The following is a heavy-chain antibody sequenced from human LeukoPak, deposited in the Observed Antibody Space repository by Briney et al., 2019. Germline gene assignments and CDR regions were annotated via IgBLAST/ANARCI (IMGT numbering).Heavy chain of an antibody. CDR2: ISQSGST. CDR1: GISISSGNW. CDR3: ASTGGKKLDN. V-gene: IGHV4-4*02. Sequence: SETLSLTCTVSGISISSGNWWSWVRQPPGEGLEWIGEISQSGSTNYNPSLKSRVTISVDKSKNQFSLKLNSVTAADTAVYYCASTGGKKLDNWGQGILVTVSS. J-gene: IGHJ4*02. D-gene: IGHD7-27*01.